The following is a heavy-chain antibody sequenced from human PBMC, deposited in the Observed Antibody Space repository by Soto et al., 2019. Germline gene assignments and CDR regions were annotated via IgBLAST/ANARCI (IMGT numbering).Heavy chain of an antibody. CDR3: ARASTTVTTREFDP. CDR1: GGSFSGYY. J-gene: IGHJ5*02. Sequence: SETLSLTCAVYGGSFSGYYWSWIRQPPGKGLEWIGEINHSGSTNYNPSLKSRVTISVDTSKNQFSLKLSSVTAADTAVYYCARASTTVTTREFDPWGQGTLVTVSS. V-gene: IGHV4-34*01. D-gene: IGHD4-4*01. CDR2: INHSGST.